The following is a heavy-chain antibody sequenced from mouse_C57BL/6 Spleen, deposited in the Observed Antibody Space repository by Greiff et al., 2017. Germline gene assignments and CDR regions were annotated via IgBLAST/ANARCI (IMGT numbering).Heavy chain of an antibody. V-gene: IGHV1-82*01. CDR2: IYPGDGDT. J-gene: IGHJ2*01. D-gene: IGHD2-3*01. CDR3: ARHDGFDY. Sequence: VQLQQSGPELVKPGASVKISCKASGYAFSSSWMNWVKQRPGKGLEWIGRIYPGDGDTNYNGKFKGKATLTADKSSSTAYMQLSSLTSEDSAVYFCARHDGFDYWGQGTTLTVSS. CDR1: GYAFSSSW.